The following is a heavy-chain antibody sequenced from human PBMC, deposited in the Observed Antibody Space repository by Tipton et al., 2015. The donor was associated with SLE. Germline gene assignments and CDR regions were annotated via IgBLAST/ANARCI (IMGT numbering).Heavy chain of an antibody. CDR2: IYYSGST. J-gene: IGHJ3*02. CDR1: GGSIRSSSYY. CDR3: ARQDPVVAAHAFDI. V-gene: IGHV4-61*05. D-gene: IGHD2-15*01. Sequence: LSLTCTVSGGSIRSSSYYWGWIRQPPGKGLEWIGYIYYSGSTNYNPSLKSRVTISVDTSKNQFSLKLSSVTAADTAVYYCARQDPVVAAHAFDIWGQGTMVTVSS.